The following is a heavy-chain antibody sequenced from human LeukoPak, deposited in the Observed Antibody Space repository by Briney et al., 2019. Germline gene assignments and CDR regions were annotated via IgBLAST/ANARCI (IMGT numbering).Heavy chain of an antibody. CDR2: IIPIFGTA. V-gene: IGHV1-69*06. D-gene: IGHD1-7*01. CDR3: ARGYWNYSRFSYYYYMDV. Sequence: SVTVSCKASGGTFSSYAISWVRQAPGQGLEWMGGIIPIFGTANYAQKFQGRVTITADKSTSTAYMELSSLRSEDTAVYYCARGYWNYSRFSYYYYMDVWGKGTTVTVSS. CDR1: GGTFSSYA. J-gene: IGHJ6*03.